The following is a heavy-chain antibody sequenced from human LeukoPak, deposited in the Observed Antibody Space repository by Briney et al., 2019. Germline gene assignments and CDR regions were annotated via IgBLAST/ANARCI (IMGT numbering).Heavy chain of an antibody. J-gene: IGHJ4*02. D-gene: IGHD6-19*01. CDR1: GFTISNNY. V-gene: IGHV3-66*02. CDR3: ARDPPFTSGWSRNFFDY. CDR2: IYSGDNT. Sequence: GGSLTLSCAASGFTISNNYMIGLPQAPGKALEWVSDIYSGDNTHYADSVKGRFTISRDNSKNTLYLQMNSLRPEDTAVYYWARDPPFTSGWSRNFFDYWGQGTLVTVSS.